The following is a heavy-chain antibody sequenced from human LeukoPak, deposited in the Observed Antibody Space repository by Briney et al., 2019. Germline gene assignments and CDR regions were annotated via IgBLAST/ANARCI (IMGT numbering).Heavy chain of an antibody. CDR1: GFTFSDYY. Sequence: PGGSLRLSCAASGFTFSDYYMSWIRQAPGKGLEWVSYISSSGSTIYSADSVKGRFTITRDNAQNSLTLHMNTLRADDTAVYYCAKDGGTHFDHWGQGTLVTVSS. J-gene: IGHJ4*02. CDR2: ISSSGSTI. D-gene: IGHD1-26*01. CDR3: AKDGGTHFDH. V-gene: IGHV3-11*04.